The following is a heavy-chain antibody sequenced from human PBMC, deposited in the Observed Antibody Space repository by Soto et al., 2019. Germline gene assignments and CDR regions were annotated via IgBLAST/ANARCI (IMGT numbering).Heavy chain of an antibody. J-gene: IGHJ5*02. D-gene: IGHD2-21*02. CDR3: ARDLAESPWWGRHWFDP. V-gene: IGHV1-2*02. CDR1: GYTFTGYY. CDR2: INPNSGGT. Sequence: GASVKVSCKSSGYTFTGYYMHWVRQAPGQGLEWMGWINPNSGGTNYAQKFQGRVTMTRDTSISTAYMELSRLRSDDTAVYYCARDLAESPWWGRHWFDPWGQGNLVTVPS.